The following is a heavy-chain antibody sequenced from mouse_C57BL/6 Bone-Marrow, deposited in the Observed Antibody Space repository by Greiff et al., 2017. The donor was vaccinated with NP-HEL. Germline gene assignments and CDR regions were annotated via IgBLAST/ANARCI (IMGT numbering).Heavy chain of an antibody. Sequence: EVKLVESGGGLVQPGGSLKLSCAASGFTFSDYYMYWVRQTPEKRLEWVAYISNGGGSTYYPDTVKGRFTISRDNAKNTLYLQMSRLKSEDTAMYYCARKDYYGRGFAYWGQGTLVTVSA. D-gene: IGHD1-1*01. CDR3: ARKDYYGRGFAY. J-gene: IGHJ3*01. CDR2: ISNGGGST. V-gene: IGHV5-12*01. CDR1: GFTFSDYY.